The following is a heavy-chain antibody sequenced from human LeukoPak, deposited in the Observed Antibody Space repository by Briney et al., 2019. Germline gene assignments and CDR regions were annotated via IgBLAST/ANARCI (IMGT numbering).Heavy chain of an antibody. CDR3: ATQTSIAAHDAFDI. J-gene: IGHJ3*02. CDR1: GGSLSSYY. Sequence: PSETLSLTCTVSGGSLSSYYWSWLRQPPGKGLEGIGYIYYSGSTNYNPSLKSRVTISVDTSKNQFSLKLSSVTAADTAVYYCATQTSIAAHDAFDIWGQGTMVTVSS. D-gene: IGHD6-6*01. CDR2: IYYSGST. V-gene: IGHV4-59*01.